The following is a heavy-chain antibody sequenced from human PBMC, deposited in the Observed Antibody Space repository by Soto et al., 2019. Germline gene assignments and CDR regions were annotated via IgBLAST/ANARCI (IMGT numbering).Heavy chain of an antibody. CDR3: AKGERIFGVEPHYYYYYGMDV. J-gene: IGHJ6*02. CDR2: ISGSGGST. V-gene: IGHV3-23*01. Sequence: PGGSLRLSCAASGFTFSSYAMSWVRQAPGKGLEWVSAISGSGGSTYYADSVKGRFTISRDNSKNTLYLQMNSLRAEDTAVYYCAKGERIFGVEPHYYYYYGMDVWGQGTTVTVSS. CDR1: GFTFSSYA. D-gene: IGHD3-3*01.